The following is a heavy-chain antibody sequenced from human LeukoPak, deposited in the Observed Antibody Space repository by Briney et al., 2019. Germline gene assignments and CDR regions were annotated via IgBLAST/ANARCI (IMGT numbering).Heavy chain of an antibody. CDR1: GFTFRSYA. CDR3: AKGRGTFWSGLVSDY. J-gene: IGHJ4*02. CDR2: ISGSGDTT. D-gene: IGHD3-3*01. V-gene: IGHV3-23*01. Sequence: GGSLRLSCAASGFTFRSYAMNWVRQAPGKGLEWVSDISGSGDTTYHADSVKGRFTISRDNSKNTLYLQMNSLSAEDTAVYYCAKGRGTFWSGLVSDYWGQGTLVTVSS.